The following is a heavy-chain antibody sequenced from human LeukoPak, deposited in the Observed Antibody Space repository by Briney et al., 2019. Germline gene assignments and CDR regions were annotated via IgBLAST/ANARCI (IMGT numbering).Heavy chain of an antibody. CDR3: ASSTTYCSSTSCYARYYFDY. CDR2: IYYSGST. D-gene: IGHD2-2*01. J-gene: IGHJ4*02. V-gene: IGHV4-39*01. CDR1: GGSISSSSYY. Sequence: PSETLSLTCTVSGGSISSSSYYWGWIRQPPGKGLEWIGSIYYSGSTYYNPSLKSRVTISVDTSKNQFSLKLSSVTAADTAVYYCASSTTYCSSTSCYARYYFDYWGQGTLVTVSS.